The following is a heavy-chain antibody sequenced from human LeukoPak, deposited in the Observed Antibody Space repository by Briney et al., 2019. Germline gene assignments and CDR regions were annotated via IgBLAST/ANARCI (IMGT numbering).Heavy chain of an antibody. CDR2: ISYDGSNK. CDR1: GFTFSSYG. CDR3: AKDTIVLLWFGGLGY. V-gene: IGHV3-30*18. Sequence: PGGSLKLSCAASGFTFSSYGMHWARKAPGKGLEWGAVISYDGSNKYYADSVKGRFTISRDNSKNTLYLQMNSLRAEDTAVYYCAKDTIVLLWFGGLGYWGQGTLVTVSS. J-gene: IGHJ4*02. D-gene: IGHD3-10*01.